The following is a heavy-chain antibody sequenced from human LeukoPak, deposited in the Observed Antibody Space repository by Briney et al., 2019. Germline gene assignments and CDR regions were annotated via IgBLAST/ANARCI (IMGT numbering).Heavy chain of an antibody. CDR1: GGSISSSSYY. V-gene: IGHV4-39*01. D-gene: IGHD5-12*01. CDR2: IYYSGST. Sequence: SETLSLTCTVSGGSISSSSYYWGWIRQPPGKGLEWIGSIYYSGSTYYNPSLKSRVTISVDTSKNQFSLKLSSVTAADTAVYYCARAEGYGNFDYWGQGTLVTVSS. J-gene: IGHJ4*02. CDR3: ARAEGYGNFDY.